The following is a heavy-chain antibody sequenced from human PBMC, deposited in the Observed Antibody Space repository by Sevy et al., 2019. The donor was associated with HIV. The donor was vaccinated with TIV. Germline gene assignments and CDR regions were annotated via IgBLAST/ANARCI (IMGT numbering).Heavy chain of an antibody. CDR3: AKVGRGSTTGTTDY. CDR1: GFTFSSYA. V-gene: IGHV3-23*01. J-gene: IGHJ4*02. CDR2: ISGSGGST. D-gene: IGHD1-1*01. Sequence: GGSLRLSCAASGFTFSSYAMNWVRQAPGKGLEWVSGISGSGGSTYYADSVKGRFTISRDNSKNTLNLQMNSLRAEDTAVYYCAKVGRGSTTGTTDYWGQGTLVTVSS.